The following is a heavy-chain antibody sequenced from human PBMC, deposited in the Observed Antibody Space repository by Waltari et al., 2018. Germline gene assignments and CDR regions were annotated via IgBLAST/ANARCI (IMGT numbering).Heavy chain of an antibody. D-gene: IGHD6-6*01. CDR2: INHSGST. CDR3: CYSSSPEPAAGDY. Sequence: QVQLQQWGAGLLKPSETLSLTCAVYGGSFSGYYWSWIRQPPGKGLEWIGEINHSGSTNYNPSVKSRVTISVDTSKNQFSLKLSSGTAADTAVYYCCYSSSPEPAAGDYWGQGTLVTVSS. J-gene: IGHJ4*02. CDR1: GGSFSGYY. V-gene: IGHV4-34*01.